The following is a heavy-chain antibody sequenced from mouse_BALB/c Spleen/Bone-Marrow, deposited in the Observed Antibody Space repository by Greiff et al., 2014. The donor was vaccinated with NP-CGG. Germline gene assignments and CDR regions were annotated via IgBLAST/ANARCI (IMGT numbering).Heavy chain of an antibody. D-gene: IGHD2-1*01. V-gene: IGHV14-3*02. CDR2: IDPAKGNT. Sequence: EVQLQQSGAELVKPGASVKLSCTASGFNIRDSYLHWVKQRPEQGLDWIGRIDPAKGNTNYDPKFQGKATITADTSSNTAYLQLSSLTSEDTAVYFCARNYPSAYWGQGTLVTVSA. CDR1: GFNIRDSY. CDR3: ARNYPSAY. J-gene: IGHJ3*01.